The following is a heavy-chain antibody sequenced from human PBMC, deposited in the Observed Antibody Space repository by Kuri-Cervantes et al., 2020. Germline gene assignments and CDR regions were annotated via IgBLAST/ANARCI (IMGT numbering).Heavy chain of an antibody. D-gene: IGHD2-2*01. CDR1: GYTFTNYW. CDR3: ARHTSLTSFDY. V-gene: IGHV5-51*01. J-gene: IGHJ4*02. CDR2: IYPGDSDT. Sequence: GESLKRPCKGSGYTFTNYWIAWVRQMPGKGLEWMGIIYPGDSDTRYSPSFQGQVTISADKSISTAYLQWSSLKASDTAMYYCARHTSLTSFDYWGQGTLVTVSS.